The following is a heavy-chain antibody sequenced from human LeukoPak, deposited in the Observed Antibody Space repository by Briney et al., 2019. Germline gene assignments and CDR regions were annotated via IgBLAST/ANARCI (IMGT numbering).Heavy chain of an antibody. CDR1: GGSISSSSYY. Sequence: SETLSLTCTVSGGSISSSSYYWGWIRQPPGKGLEWIGSTYYSGSTYYNPSLKSRVTISVDTSKNQFSLKLSSVTAADTAVYYCARRAGTGYSSDYWGQGTLVTVSS. V-gene: IGHV4-39*01. D-gene: IGHD6-13*01. J-gene: IGHJ4*02. CDR3: ARRAGTGYSSDY. CDR2: TYYSGST.